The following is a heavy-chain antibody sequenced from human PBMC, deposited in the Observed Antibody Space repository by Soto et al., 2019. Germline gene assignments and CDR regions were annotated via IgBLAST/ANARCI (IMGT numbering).Heavy chain of an antibody. D-gene: IGHD2-15*01. V-gene: IGHV1-69*04. Sequence: GASVKVSCKASGGTFSSYTISWVRQAPGQGLEWMGRIIPILGIANYAQKFQGRVTITADKSTSTAYMELSSLRSEDTAVYYCARDKGGYCSGGSCYTPWYKWFDPRRQGTLVTVAS. CDR2: IIPILGIA. CDR3: ARDKGGYCSGGSCYTPWYKWFDP. J-gene: IGHJ5*02. CDR1: GGTFSSYT.